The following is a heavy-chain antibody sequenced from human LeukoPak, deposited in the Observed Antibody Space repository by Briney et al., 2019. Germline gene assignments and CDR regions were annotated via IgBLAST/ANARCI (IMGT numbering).Heavy chain of an antibody. CDR2: ISYDGSDK. V-gene: IGHV3-30*04. CDR3: AKEGAAVVIDY. J-gene: IGHJ4*02. CDR1: GFTFSSFA. Sequence: PGGSLRLSCAASGFTFSSFAMHWVRQAPGKGLEWVAVISYDGSDKYYADSVKGRFTISRDNSKNTLYLQMISLRPEDTAVYYCAKEGAAVVIDYWGQGILVTVSS. D-gene: IGHD2-15*01.